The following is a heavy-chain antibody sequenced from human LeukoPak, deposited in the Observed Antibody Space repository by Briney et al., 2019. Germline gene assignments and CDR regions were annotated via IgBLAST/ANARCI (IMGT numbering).Heavy chain of an antibody. J-gene: IGHJ4*02. CDR2: ISSSDTYT. Sequence: RGSLRLSCAASGFTFNSYAMSWVRQAPGKGLEWVSYISSSDTYTNYADSVKGRFTISRDNAKNSLYLQMNSLRAEDTAVYYCARGPYSSGSSADYWGQGTLVTVSS. D-gene: IGHD6-19*01. CDR1: GFTFNSYA. CDR3: ARGPYSSGSSADY. V-gene: IGHV3-21*05.